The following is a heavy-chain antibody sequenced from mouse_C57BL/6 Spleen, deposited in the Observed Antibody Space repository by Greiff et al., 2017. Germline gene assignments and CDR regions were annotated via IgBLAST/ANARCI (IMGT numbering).Heavy chain of an antibody. J-gene: IGHJ1*03. CDR1: GYTFTSYW. CDR2: IDPSDSYT. D-gene: IGHD1-1*01. CDR3: ARITTDWYFDV. Sequence: QVQLQQSGAELVMPGASVKLSCKASGYTFTSYWMHWVKQRPGQGLEWIGEIDPSDSYTNYNQKFKGKSTLTVDKSSSTDYMQLSSLTSEDSAVYCCARITTDWYFDVWGTGTTVTVSS. V-gene: IGHV1-69*01.